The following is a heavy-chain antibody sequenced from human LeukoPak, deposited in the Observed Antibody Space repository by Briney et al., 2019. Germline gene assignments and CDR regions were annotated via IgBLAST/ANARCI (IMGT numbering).Heavy chain of an antibody. CDR3: AKENSPDYDNLTGYPGY. CDR1: GFTFSSYG. V-gene: IGHV3-30*18. Sequence: GGSLRLSCAASGFTFSSYGMHWVRQAPGKGLEWVAVISYDGSKKYYKDSVKGRFTISRDNSKNTLYLQMNSLRAEDTAVYYCAKENSPDYDNLTGYPGYWGQGTLVTVSS. D-gene: IGHD3-9*01. CDR2: ISYDGSKK. J-gene: IGHJ4*02.